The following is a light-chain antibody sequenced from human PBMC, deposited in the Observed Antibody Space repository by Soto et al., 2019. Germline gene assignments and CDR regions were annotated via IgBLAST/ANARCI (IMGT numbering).Light chain of an antibody. J-gene: IGLJ1*01. CDR1: SSDVGAYKY. CDR3: NSYAGDIIRFV. CDR2: EVS. Sequence: QSALTPPASVCGSPGQSVTISCTGTSSDVGAYKYVSWYQQHPGKAPKLMIYEVSNRPSGVSNRFSGSKSGNTASLTISGLQADDEADYYCNSYAGDIIRFVFGTGTKVTVL. V-gene: IGLV2-14*01.